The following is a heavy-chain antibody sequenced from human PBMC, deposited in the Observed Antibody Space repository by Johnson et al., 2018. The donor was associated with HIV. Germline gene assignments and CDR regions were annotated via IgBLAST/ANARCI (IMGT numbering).Heavy chain of an antibody. CDR1: GFTFDDYG. CDR3: VKALQGWLGPGDV. CDR2: INWNGGST. Sequence: VQLVESGGGVVRPGGSLRLSCAASGFTFDDYGMSWVRQAPGKGLEWVSGINWNGGSTGYADSVKGRFTISRDNAKNSLYLQMNSLRGEDTAVYHCVKALQGWLGPGDVGGQGTMVTVSS. V-gene: IGHV3-20*01. D-gene: IGHD6-19*01. J-gene: IGHJ3*01.